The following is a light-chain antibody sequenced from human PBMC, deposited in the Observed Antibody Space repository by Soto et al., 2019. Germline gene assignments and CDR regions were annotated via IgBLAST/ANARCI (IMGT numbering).Light chain of an antibody. CDR3: TSVTCXSTVK. V-gene: IGLV2-14*01. CDR2: EVS. CDR1: SSDVCGYNY. Sequence: QSSLTQPASVSGSPVQSITISCTGTSSDVCGYNYFSWYQHHPAKSPKLMIFEVSNRPSGFSPRFSGSKSGNTASLTISGLQTEEEADYYSTSVTCXSTVKFGGGT. J-gene: IGLJ2*01.